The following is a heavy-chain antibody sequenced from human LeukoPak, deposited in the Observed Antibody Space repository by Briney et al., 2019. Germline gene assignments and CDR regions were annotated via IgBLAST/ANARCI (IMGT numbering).Heavy chain of an antibody. CDR3: ARAHSSGWYPHY. Sequence: PVKVSCKASGGTFSSYAISWVRQAPGQGLEWMGGIIPIFGTANYAQKFQGRVTITADKSTSTAYMELSSLRSEDTAVYYCARAHSSGWYPHYWGQGTLVTVSS. J-gene: IGHJ4*02. CDR1: GGTFSSYA. CDR2: IIPIFGTA. V-gene: IGHV1-69*06. D-gene: IGHD6-19*01.